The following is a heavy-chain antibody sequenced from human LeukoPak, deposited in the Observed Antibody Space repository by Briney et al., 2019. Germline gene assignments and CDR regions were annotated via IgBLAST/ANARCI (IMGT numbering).Heavy chain of an antibody. CDR1: GFTFSSYS. Sequence: GGSLRLSCAASGFTFSSYSMNWVRQAPGKGLEWVSSISSSSYIYYADSVKGRFTISRDNAQNSLYLQMNGLRDEDTAVYHCARSRSGNYFDYWGQGTLVSVSS. J-gene: IGHJ4*02. CDR2: ISSSSYI. D-gene: IGHD1-26*01. CDR3: ARSRSGNYFDY. V-gene: IGHV3-21*01.